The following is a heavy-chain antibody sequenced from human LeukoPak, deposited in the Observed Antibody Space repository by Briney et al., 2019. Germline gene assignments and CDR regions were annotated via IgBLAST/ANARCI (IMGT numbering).Heavy chain of an antibody. J-gene: IGHJ4*02. D-gene: IGHD3-16*02. Sequence: GGSLRLSCAASGFTFSSYSMNWVRQAPGKGLEWVSSISSSSSYIYYADSVKGRFTISRDNAKNSLYLQMNGLRAEDTAVYYCARAGYDYVWGSYRYAGYFDYWGQGTLVTVSS. CDR3: ARAGYDYVWGSYRYAGYFDY. CDR2: ISSSSSYI. V-gene: IGHV3-21*01. CDR1: GFTFSSYS.